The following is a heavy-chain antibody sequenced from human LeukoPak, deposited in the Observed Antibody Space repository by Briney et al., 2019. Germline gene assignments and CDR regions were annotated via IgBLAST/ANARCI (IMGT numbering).Heavy chain of an antibody. D-gene: IGHD3-22*01. CDR1: GFTFSDYY. J-gene: IGHJ3*02. Sequence: GGSLRLSCAASGFTFSDYYMSWIRQAPGKGLEWVSSISSSSSYIYYADSVKGRFTISRDNAKNSLYLQMNSLRAEDTAVYYCASALYYYDSSGSDAFDIWGQGTMVTVSS. V-gene: IGHV3-11*06. CDR2: ISSSSSYI. CDR3: ASALYYYDSSGSDAFDI.